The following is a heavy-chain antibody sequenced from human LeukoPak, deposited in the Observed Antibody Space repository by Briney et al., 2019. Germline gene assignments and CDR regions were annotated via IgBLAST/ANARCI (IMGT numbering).Heavy chain of an antibody. J-gene: IGHJ3*02. Sequence: ASVKVSCKASGYTFTGYYMHWVRQAPGQGLEWMGWINPNSGGTNYAQKFQGRVTMTRDTSISTAYMELSRLRSDDTAVYYCASYHTYIQLWPSDAFDIWGQGTMVTVSS. CDR2: INPNSGGT. CDR1: GYTFTGYY. D-gene: IGHD5-18*01. V-gene: IGHV1-2*02. CDR3: ASYHTYIQLWPSDAFDI.